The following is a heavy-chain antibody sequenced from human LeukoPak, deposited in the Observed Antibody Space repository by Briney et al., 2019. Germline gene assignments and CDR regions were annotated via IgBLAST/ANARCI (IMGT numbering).Heavy chain of an antibody. D-gene: IGHD4-17*01. V-gene: IGHV1-46*01. Sequence: ASVKVSCKASGYTFTSYYMHWVRQAPGQGLEWMGIINPSGGSTSYAQKLQGRVTMTTDTSTSTAYMELRSLRSDDTAVYYCARDDGDYDLLLRYWSQGTLVTVSS. CDR2: INPSGGST. CDR1: GYTFTSYY. J-gene: IGHJ4*02. CDR3: ARDDGDYDLLLRY.